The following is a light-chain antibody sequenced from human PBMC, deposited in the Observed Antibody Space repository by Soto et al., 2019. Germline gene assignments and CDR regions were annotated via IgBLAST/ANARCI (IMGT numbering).Light chain of an antibody. CDR3: GTWDSSLIAL. J-gene: IGLJ1*01. V-gene: IGLV1-51*02. Sequence: SVLTQPPSVSAAPGQKVTISCSGNSSNIGSNDVSWYQQLPGKAPKLLIYENSQRPSGIPDRFSGSKSGTSATLGITGLQTGDEADYYCGTWDSSLIALFGTGTKVTLL. CDR1: SSNIGSND. CDR2: ENS.